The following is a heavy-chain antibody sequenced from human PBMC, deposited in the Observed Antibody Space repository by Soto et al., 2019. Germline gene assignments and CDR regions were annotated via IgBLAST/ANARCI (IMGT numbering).Heavy chain of an antibody. D-gene: IGHD1-26*01. CDR1: GGTFSDYV. CDR2: IIPIFGTP. Sequence: QVQLVQSGAEVKKPGSSVKVSCKASGGTFSDYVITWVRQAPGQGLEWMGGIIPIFGTPNYAQKFQGRVTITADESTSTADMELSSLISEDTAVYYCARGQRRWDSDPSFDSWGQGTLVTVSS. CDR3: ARGQRRWDSDPSFDS. J-gene: IGHJ4*02. V-gene: IGHV1-69*01.